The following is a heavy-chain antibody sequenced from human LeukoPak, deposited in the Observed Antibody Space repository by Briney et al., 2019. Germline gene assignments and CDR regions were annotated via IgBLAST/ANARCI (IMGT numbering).Heavy chain of an antibody. CDR3: ARLPPLAYCGGDCYSRYFDY. D-gene: IGHD2-21*02. Sequence: GESLKISCKGSGHSFTSYWIGWVRQMPGKGLEWMGIIYPGDSDTRYSPSFQGQVTISADKSISTAYLQWSSLKASDTAMYYCARLPPLAYCGGDCYSRYFDYWGQGTLVTVSS. V-gene: IGHV5-51*01. CDR2: IYPGDSDT. CDR1: GHSFTSYW. J-gene: IGHJ4*02.